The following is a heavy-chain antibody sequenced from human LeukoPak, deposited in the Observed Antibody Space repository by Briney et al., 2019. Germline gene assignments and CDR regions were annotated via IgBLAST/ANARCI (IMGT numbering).Heavy chain of an antibody. CDR1: GFTFSSYS. CDR3: AREGGGSYSGFYYFDY. J-gene: IGHJ4*02. V-gene: IGHV3-21*01. CDR2: ISSSSSYI. D-gene: IGHD1-26*01. Sequence: GGSLRHSCAASGFTFSSYSMNWVRQAPGKGLEWVSSISSSSSYIYYADSVKGRFTISRDNAKNSLYLQMNSLRAEDTAVYYCAREGGGSYSGFYYFDYWGQGTLVTVSS.